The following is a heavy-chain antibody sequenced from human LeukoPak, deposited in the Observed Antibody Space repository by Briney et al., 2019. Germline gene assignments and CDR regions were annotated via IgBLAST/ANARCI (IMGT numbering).Heavy chain of an antibody. Sequence: SLKLSCAASGFTFSSYAMNWVRQAPGQGLEWVAVISPDVSNKNYADYVKGRFTISRDNSKNTLYLQMNSLRAEDTAVYYCARAQYSSTSCYSAPCGNWFDPWGQGTLVTVSS. CDR1: GFTFSSYA. J-gene: IGHJ5*02. V-gene: IGHV3-30-3*01. CDR2: ISPDVSNK. D-gene: IGHD2-2*01. CDR3: ARAQYSSTSCYSAPCGNWFDP.